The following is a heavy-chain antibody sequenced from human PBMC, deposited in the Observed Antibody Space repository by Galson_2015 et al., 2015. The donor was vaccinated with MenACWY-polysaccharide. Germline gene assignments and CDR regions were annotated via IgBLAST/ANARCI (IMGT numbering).Heavy chain of an antibody. CDR3: AKAFPVQKATVLSDY. Sequence: SLRLSCAASGFSFSAYAMGWVRHIPGKGLEWVSSITGSGSHAFYADSVRGRFTMSKDNSKNTLYLQMNSLRAEDTAVYYCAKAFPVQKATVLSDYWGQGTLVTVSP. V-gene: IGHV3-23*01. J-gene: IGHJ4*02. CDR1: GFSFSAYA. D-gene: IGHD5-24*01. CDR2: ITGSGSHA.